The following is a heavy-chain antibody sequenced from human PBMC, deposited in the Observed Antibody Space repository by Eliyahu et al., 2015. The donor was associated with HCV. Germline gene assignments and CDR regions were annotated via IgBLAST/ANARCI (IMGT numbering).Heavy chain of an antibody. V-gene: IGHV3-74*01. Sequence: EVQLVESGGGVVQPGGSLRLSCAASGFTSXTYWMHWVRQAPGKGLGWVSRIDFDGSGTDYADSVKGRFTVSRDNAKNTLYLQMDSLRDDDTAVYYCVRDSPLVAELFDYWGQGILVTVSS. CDR3: VRDSPLVAELFDY. D-gene: IGHD2-2*01. CDR1: GFTSXTYW. J-gene: IGHJ4*02. CDR2: IDFDGSGT.